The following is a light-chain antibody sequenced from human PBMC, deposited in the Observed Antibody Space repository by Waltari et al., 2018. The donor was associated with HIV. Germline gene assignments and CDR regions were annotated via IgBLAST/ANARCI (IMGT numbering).Light chain of an antibody. CDR3: GSYTASSDTPYV. J-gene: IGLJ1*01. Sequence: QSALTQPASVSGSRGQSLTISCTGSSSSLGDYSFVAWYQQYPGKAPTHLTDDRPSGVSSRFSASRFGTTASLTISGLQPGDEADYYCGSYTASSDTPYVFGSGTHVTVL. V-gene: IGLV2-14*03. CDR1: SSSLGDYSF.